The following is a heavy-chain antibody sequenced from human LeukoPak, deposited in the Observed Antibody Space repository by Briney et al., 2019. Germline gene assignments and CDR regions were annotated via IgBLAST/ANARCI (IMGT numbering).Heavy chain of an antibody. CDR3: ARDHCSGGSCYSLYYYYYGMDV. Sequence: SETLSLTCAVYGGSFSGYYWSWIRQPPGKGLEWIGEINHSGSTNYNPSLKSRVTISVDTSKNQFSMKLSSVTAADTAVYYCARDHCSGGSCYSLYYYYYGMDVWGQGTTVTVSS. CDR2: INHSGST. V-gene: IGHV4-34*01. CDR1: GGSFSGYY. J-gene: IGHJ6*02. D-gene: IGHD2-15*01.